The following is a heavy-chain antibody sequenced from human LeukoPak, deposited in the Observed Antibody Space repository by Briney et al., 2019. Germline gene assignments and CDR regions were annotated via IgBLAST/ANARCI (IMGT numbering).Heavy chain of an antibody. Sequence: GGSLRLSCAASGFTFSSYGMHCVRQAPGKGLEWVAFIRYDGSNKYYADSVKGRCTISRDKSKTTLYLQMNSMRAEDTAVYYCAKPSTGRVHDAFDIWGQGTMVTVSS. CDR2: IRYDGSNK. D-gene: IGHD1-14*01. V-gene: IGHV3-30*02. CDR3: AKPSTGRVHDAFDI. J-gene: IGHJ3*02. CDR1: GFTFSSYG.